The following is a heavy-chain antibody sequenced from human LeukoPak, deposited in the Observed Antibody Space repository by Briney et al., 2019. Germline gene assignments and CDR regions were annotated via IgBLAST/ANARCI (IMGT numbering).Heavy chain of an antibody. V-gene: IGHV3-7*01. CDR1: GFTFRSYW. D-gene: IGHD3-9*01. J-gene: IGHJ3*02. CDR3: ARRYFDWFLGAGGSLDI. Sequence: AGGSLRLSCAGSGFTFRSYWMHWVRQAPGKGLEWVANIKQDGSEKYYVDSVEGRFTISRDNANDSVYLQMNSLRAEDTAVYYCARRYFDWFLGAGGSLDIWGQGTMVTVSS. CDR2: IKQDGSEK.